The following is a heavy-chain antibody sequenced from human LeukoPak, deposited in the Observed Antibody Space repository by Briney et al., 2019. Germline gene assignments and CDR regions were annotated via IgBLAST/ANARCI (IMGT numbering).Heavy chain of an antibody. CDR2: ISYDGSNK. D-gene: IGHD3-22*01. CDR1: GFTFSTYA. J-gene: IGHJ6*02. CDR3: ASGYYTDYYYYGMDV. V-gene: IGHV3-30-3*01. Sequence: GRSLRLSCAASGFTFSTYAMHWVRQAPGKGLEWVAVISYDGSNKYYADSVKGRFTISRDNSKNTLYLQMNSLRAEDTAVYYSASGYYTDYYYYGMDVWGQGTTVTVSS.